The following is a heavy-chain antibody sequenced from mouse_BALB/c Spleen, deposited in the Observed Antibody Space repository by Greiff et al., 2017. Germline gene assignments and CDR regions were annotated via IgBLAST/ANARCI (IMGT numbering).Heavy chain of an antibody. D-gene: IGHD2-2*01. J-gene: IGHJ3*01. CDR1: GYTFTSYW. CDR2: IYPGDGDT. V-gene: IGHV1-87*01. Sequence: QVQLQQSGAELARPGASVKLSCKASGYTFTSYWMQWVKQRPGQGLEWIGAIYPGDGDTRYTQKFKGKATLTADKSSSTAYMQLSSLASEDSAVYYYARGGFYYGYDGGAWFAYWGQGTLVTVSA. CDR3: ARGGFYYGYDGGAWFAY.